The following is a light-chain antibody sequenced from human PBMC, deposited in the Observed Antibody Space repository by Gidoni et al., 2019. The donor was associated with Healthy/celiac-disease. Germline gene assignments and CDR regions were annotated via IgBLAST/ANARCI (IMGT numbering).Light chain of an antibody. V-gene: IGKV3-20*01. CDR3: QQYGSSSWT. J-gene: IGKJ1*01. Sequence: EIVLTQSPGTLSFSPGERATLSCRASHSVISSYLAWYQQKPGQAPRLLIYGASSRATGIPDRFSGSGSGTDFTLTISRLEPEDFAVYYCQQYGSSSWTFGQGTKVEIK. CDR2: GAS. CDR1: HSVISSY.